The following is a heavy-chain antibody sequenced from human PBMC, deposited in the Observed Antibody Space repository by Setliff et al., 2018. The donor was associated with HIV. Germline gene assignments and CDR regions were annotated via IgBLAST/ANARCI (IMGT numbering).Heavy chain of an antibody. D-gene: IGHD1-26*01. CDR3: ARGWEGGMDY. Sequence: VASVKVSCKASGYTFTRYFMHCVRQAPGQGLEWLGMINPSGGSTWYAQKFQGRVTMTGDTSMNTLYMELSSLRSEDTAVYYCARGWEGGMDYWGQGTLVTVSS. CDR1: GYTFTRYF. V-gene: IGHV1-46*01. J-gene: IGHJ4*02. CDR2: INPSGGST.